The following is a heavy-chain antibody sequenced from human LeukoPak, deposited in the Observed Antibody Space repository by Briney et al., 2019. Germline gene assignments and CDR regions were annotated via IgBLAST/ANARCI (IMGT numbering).Heavy chain of an antibody. CDR2: ISGSVGTT. CDR1: GFTFSTYA. D-gene: IGHD3-22*01. CDR3: AKDGYYDSSAYYYVRYFDL. V-gene: IGHV3-23*01. Sequence: GGSLRLSCAASGFTFSTYAMTWVRQAPGKGLEWVSAISGSVGTTYYADSVKGRFTISRDNSKNTLYLQMNSLRAEDTAVYYCAKDGYYDSSAYYYVRYFDLWGRGTLVTVSS. J-gene: IGHJ2*01.